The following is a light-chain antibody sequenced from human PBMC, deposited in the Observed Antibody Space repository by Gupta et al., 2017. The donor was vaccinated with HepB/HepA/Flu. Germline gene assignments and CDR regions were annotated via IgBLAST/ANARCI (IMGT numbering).Light chain of an antibody. V-gene: IGKV3-20*01. CDR2: GAS. CDR1: QSVSSSNY. CDR3: QQYGNSPWT. Sequence: ETVFTQSSGTLSLSPGERATLSCRASQSVSSSNYLAWYQQKPGQAPRLLIYGASSRATGIPDRFSGSGSGTDFTLTISRLEPEDFAVYYCQQYGNSPWTFGQGTKVEIK. J-gene: IGKJ1*01.